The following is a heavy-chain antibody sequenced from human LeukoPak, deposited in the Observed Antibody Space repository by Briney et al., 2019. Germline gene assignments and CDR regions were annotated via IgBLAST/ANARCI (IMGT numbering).Heavy chain of an antibody. D-gene: IGHD6-6*01. CDR2: IYYSEST. CDR3: ARRASSSSHAAYYYYYYMDV. V-gene: IGHV4-59*11. J-gene: IGHJ6*03. Sequence: PSETLSLTCTVSGGSISSHYWSWIRQPPGKGLEWIGYIYYSESTNYNPSLKSRVTISVDTSKNQFSLKLSSVTAADTAVYYCARRASSSSHAAYYYYYYMDVWGKGTTVTVSS. CDR1: GGSISSHY.